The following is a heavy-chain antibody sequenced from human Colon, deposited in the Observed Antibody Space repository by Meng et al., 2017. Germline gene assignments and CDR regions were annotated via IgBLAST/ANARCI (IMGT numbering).Heavy chain of an antibody. CDR2: IDSDSTT. CDR3: AGGKSGFDY. Sequence: QVLLVESGGGLVTPGGSLRLSCAASGFTFSDYYTSWTRQAPGKGLEWVSYIDSDSTTYYADSVRGRFTISRDNAKQSLYLQMSSLRVEDTAVYYCAGGKSGFDYWGQGALVTVSS. J-gene: IGHJ4*02. V-gene: IGHV3-11*01. CDR1: GFTFSDYY. D-gene: IGHD2-15*01.